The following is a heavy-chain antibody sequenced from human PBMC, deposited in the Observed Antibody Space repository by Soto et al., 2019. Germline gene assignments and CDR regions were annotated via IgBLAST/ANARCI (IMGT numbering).Heavy chain of an antibody. J-gene: IGHJ6*02. CDR2: IYYSGST. V-gene: IGHV4-39*01. Sequence: SETLSLTCTVSGGSISSSSYYWGWIRQPPGKGLEWIGSIYYSGSTYYNPSLKSRVTISVDTSKNQFSLKLSSVTAADTALYYCARLGLTAADYYYYYGMDVWGQGTTVTVSS. CDR3: ARLGLTAADYYYYYGMDV. D-gene: IGHD6-13*01. CDR1: GGSISSSSYY.